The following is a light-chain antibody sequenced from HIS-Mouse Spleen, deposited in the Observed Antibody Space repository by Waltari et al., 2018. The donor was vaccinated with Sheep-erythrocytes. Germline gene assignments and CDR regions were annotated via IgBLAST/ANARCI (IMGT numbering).Light chain of an antibody. V-gene: IGLV3-1*01. CDR2: EDS. Sequence: SYELTQPPSVSVSPGQTASITCSGDKLGDKYACWYQQTPGQSPVLVIYEDSKRHSGIPERFCGSKSGNAATLTIRGNQAMDEADYYCQAWGSSTAWVLGGGTKHSVL. CDR1: KLGDKY. J-gene: IGLJ3*02. CDR3: QAWGSSTAWV.